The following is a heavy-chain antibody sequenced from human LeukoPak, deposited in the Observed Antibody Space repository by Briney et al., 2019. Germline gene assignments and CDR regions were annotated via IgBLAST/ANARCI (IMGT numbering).Heavy chain of an antibody. CDR1: GGSIGTYY. D-gene: IGHD5-24*01. Sequence: RPSESLSLTCSVSGGSIGTYYWTWVRQPPGKGLEWIGYIFHSGATKYDTSLKGRVTISLDMSKNQFSLRLNSVTATDTAVYYCARGTGNYNYFDPWGQGTLVIVSS. J-gene: IGHJ5*02. V-gene: IGHV4-59*08. CDR2: IFHSGAT. CDR3: ARGTGNYNYFDP.